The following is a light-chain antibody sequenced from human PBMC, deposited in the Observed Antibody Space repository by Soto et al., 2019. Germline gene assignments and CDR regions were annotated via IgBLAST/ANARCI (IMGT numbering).Light chain of an antibody. J-gene: IGKJ2*01. CDR2: GAS. CDR3: QQYNNLPPDT. CDR1: QSVNNN. V-gene: IGKV3-15*01. Sequence: EIILTQSPASLSVSPGERATLSCRASQSVNNNLAWYQQKPGQAPRLLIYGASTRATGIPGRLRGSGSGTEFTLNITSLQSEDFAVYFCQQYNNLPPDTFGQGTKLEIK.